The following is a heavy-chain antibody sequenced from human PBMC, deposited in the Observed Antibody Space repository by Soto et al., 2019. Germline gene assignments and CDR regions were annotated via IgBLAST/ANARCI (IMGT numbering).Heavy chain of an antibody. CDR3: AIDDSNGYFFDI. J-gene: IGHJ3*02. Sequence: SETLSLTCSVSGASISSGGYPWNWLRQPQGKGLEWIGYIYHSGSTYYNPSLKSRVTISVDKSKKQFSLKLSSVTADATAVFYCAIDDSNGYFFDIWGQGTMVTFSS. V-gene: IGHV4-30-2*01. D-gene: IGHD5-18*01. CDR2: IYHSGST. CDR1: GASISSGGYP.